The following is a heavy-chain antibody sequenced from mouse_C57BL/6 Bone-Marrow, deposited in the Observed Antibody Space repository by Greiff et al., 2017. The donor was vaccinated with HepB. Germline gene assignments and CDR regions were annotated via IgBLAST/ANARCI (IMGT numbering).Heavy chain of an antibody. CDR3: ARQDDYDLAY. V-gene: IGHV5-17*01. CDR2: ISSGSSTI. Sequence: EVQLVESGGGLVKPGGSLKLSCAASGFTFSDYGMHWVRQAPEKGLEWVAYISSGSSTIYYADTVKGRFTISRDNAKNTLFLQMTSLRSEDTAMYYCARQDDYDLAYWGQGTLVTVSA. CDR1: GFTFSDYG. D-gene: IGHD2-4*01. J-gene: IGHJ3*01.